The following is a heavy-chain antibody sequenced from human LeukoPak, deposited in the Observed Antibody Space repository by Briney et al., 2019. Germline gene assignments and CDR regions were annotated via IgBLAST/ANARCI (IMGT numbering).Heavy chain of an antibody. CDR2: ITDSGGST. CDR3: FLSPPAAIRRKTPREYGSSSGVIYYFDY. D-gene: IGHD6-6*01. CDR1: GFTFSSYA. Sequence: GGSLRLSCAASGFTFSSYAMSWVRQAPGKGLEWVSTITDSGGSTYYADSVKGRFTISRDNSKNTLYLQMNSLRAEDTAVYYCFLSPPAAIRRKTPREYGSSSGVIYYFDYWGQGTLVTVSS. V-gene: IGHV3-23*01. J-gene: IGHJ4*02.